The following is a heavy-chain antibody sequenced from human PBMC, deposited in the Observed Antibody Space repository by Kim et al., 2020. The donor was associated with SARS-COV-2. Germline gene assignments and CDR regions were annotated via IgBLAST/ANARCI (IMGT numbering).Heavy chain of an antibody. J-gene: IGHJ4*02. Sequence: NYNPSLKSRVTISVDKSKNQFSLKLSSVTAADTAVYYCARAPSMVRGFVYWGQGTLVTVSS. D-gene: IGHD3-10*01. CDR3: ARAPSMVRGFVY. V-gene: IGHV4-4*02.